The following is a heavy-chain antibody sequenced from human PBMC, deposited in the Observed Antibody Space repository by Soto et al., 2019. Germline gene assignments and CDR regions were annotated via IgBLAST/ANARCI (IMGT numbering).Heavy chain of an antibody. CDR2: INSIGSYI. Sequence: PXGSLRLSCAASGFTFSSYTMNWVRQAPGKGLEWVSSINSIGSYIYDVDSVKGRFTISRDNAQKSLYLEMNSLRVEDTAIYYCARVGTTLMRGIFLGNHYRMDIWCQGNTGTVYS. V-gene: IGHV3-21*01. CDR3: ARVGTTLMRGIFLGNHYRMDI. CDR1: GFTFSSYT. J-gene: IGHJ6*01. D-gene: IGHD3-10*01.